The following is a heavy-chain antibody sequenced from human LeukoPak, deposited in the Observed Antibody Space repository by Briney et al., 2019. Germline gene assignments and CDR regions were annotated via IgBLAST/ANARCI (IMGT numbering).Heavy chain of an antibody. CDR2: IHSSGST. J-gene: IGHJ4*02. D-gene: IGHD2-2*01. CDR3: ARDSRLSDPYYFDY. Sequence: SQTLSLTCTVSGGSISSGSYCWSWIRQPAGKGLEWIGHIHSSGSTNYNPSLKSRVTISVDTSKNQFSLKLSSVTAADTAVYYCARDSRLSDPYYFDYWGQGTLVTVSS. CDR1: GGSISSGSYC. V-gene: IGHV4-61*09.